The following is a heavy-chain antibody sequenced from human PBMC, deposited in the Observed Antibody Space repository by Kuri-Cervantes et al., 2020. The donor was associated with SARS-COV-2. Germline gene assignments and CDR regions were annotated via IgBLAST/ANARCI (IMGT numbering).Heavy chain of an antibody. CDR1: GGSISSYY. CDR3: ARHPTFASSTTLPNWWFDP. Sequence: GSLRLSCIVSGGSISSYYWSWIRQPPGKGLEWIGSIYYSGSTYYNPSLKSRVTISVDTSKNQFSLKLSSVTAADTAVYYCARHPTFASSTTLPNWWFDPWGQGTLVTVSS. CDR2: IYYSGST. V-gene: IGHV4-59*05. J-gene: IGHJ5*02. D-gene: IGHD2-2*01.